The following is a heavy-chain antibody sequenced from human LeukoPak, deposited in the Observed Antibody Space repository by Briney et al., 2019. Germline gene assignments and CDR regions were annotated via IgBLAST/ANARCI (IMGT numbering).Heavy chain of an antibody. CDR3: ASAYSSSARFDY. V-gene: IGHV4-59*01. CDR2: IYYSGST. CDR1: GGSISSYY. J-gene: IGHJ4*02. D-gene: IGHD6-13*01. Sequence: SETLSLTCTVSGGSISSYYWSWIRQPPGKGLEWIGYIYYSGSTNYNPSLKSRVTISVDTSKNQFSLKLSSVTAADTAVYYYASAYSSSARFDYWGQGTLVTVSS.